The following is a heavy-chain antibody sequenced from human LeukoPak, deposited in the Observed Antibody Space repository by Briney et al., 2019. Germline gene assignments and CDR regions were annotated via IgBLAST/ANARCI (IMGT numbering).Heavy chain of an antibody. CDR1: GHNFAGYY. Sequence: ASVKVSCKPSGHNFAGYYLHWVRQAPGQGLEWMGGIIPIFGTANYAQKFQGRVTITANESTSTAYMELSSLRSEDTAVYYCASPQAGPGGFDYWGQGTLVTVSS. J-gene: IGHJ4*02. V-gene: IGHV1-69*13. D-gene: IGHD3-10*01. CDR3: ASPQAGPGGFDY. CDR2: IIPIFGTA.